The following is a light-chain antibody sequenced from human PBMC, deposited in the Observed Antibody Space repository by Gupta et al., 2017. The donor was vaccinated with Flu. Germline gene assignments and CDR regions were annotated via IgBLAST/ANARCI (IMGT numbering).Light chain of an antibody. V-gene: IGLV3-21*02. CDR1: NIGSKS. CDR2: DES. J-gene: IGLJ3*02. CDR3: QVWVSNPEHWV. Sequence: SYVMTQPPSVTVAPGQTATLTCGGDNIGSKSVHWYQQKQGQAPVLVVSDESDRPSGVPERFSCSSSWNSAKRNISRVEVGDEADYSGQVWVSNPEHWVFGGGNRLTVL.